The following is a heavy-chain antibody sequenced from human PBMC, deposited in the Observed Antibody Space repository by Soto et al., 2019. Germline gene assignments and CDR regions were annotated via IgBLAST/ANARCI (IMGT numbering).Heavy chain of an antibody. V-gene: IGHV3-33*01. CDR1: GFTFSSYG. Sequence: GGSLRLSCAASGFTFSSYGMHWVRQAPGKGLEWVAVIWYDGSNKYYADSVKGRFTISRDNSRNTLYLQMNSLRAEDTAVYYCAREARSSVWSTHPLEYLGQGTLVTVSA. J-gene: IGHJ4*02. D-gene: IGHD6-19*01. CDR3: AREARSSVWSTHPLEY. CDR2: IWYDGSNK.